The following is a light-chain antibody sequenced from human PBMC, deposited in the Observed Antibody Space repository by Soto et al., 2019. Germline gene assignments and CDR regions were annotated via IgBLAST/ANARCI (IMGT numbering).Light chain of an antibody. J-gene: IGKJ4*01. Sequence: DIVMTQSPDSLAVSLGERATINCKSSQSVLYSSNNKNYLTWYQQKPGQPPKLLIYWASTRESGVPDRFSGSGSGTDFNLTLSNLQAEDVAVYYCQQYYNTPLTFGGGTKVEIK. CDR3: QQYYNTPLT. V-gene: IGKV4-1*01. CDR2: WAS. CDR1: QSVLYSSNNKNY.